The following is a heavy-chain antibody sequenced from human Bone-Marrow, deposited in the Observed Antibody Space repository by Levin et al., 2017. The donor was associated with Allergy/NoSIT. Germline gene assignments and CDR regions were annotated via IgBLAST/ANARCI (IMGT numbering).Heavy chain of an antibody. CDR3: ARETYYYDRGGSKYQYYGMDV. D-gene: IGHD3-22*01. CDR1: GGSISSSY. Sequence: SETLSLTCTVSGGSISSSYWIWNRQSPGKGLEWIGYIHYSGRTTYNPSLKSRVTISVDTSKNQFSLRLTSVTVADTAVYYCARETYYYDRGGSKYQYYGMDVWGQGTSVTVSS. V-gene: IGHV4-59*01. J-gene: IGHJ6*02. CDR2: IHYSGRT.